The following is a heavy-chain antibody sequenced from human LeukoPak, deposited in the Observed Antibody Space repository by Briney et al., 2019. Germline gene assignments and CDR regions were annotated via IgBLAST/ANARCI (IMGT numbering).Heavy chain of an antibody. J-gene: IGHJ6*02. CDR3: ARERGYPYYYGMDV. V-gene: IGHV3-11*06. D-gene: IGHD5-18*01. Sequence: GGSLRLSCAAPGFTFSDYYMSWIRQAPGKGLEWVSYISSSSSYTNYADSVKGRFTISRDNAKNSLYLQMNSLRAEDTAVYYCARERGYPYYYGMDVWGQGTTVTVSS. CDR2: ISSSSSYT. CDR1: GFTFSDYY.